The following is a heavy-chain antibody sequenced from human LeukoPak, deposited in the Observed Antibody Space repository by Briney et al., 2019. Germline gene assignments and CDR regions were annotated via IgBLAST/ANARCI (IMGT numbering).Heavy chain of an antibody. CDR1: GGSFSGYY. Sequence: SETLSLTCAVHGGSFSGYYWSWIRQPPGKGLEWIGEINHSGSTNYNPSLKSRVTISVDTPKNQFSLKLSSVTAADTAVYYCARRRGFPYYYYYYMDVWGKGTTVTVSS. CDR2: INHSGST. D-gene: IGHD3-10*01. V-gene: IGHV4-34*01. CDR3: ARRRGFPYYYYYYMDV. J-gene: IGHJ6*03.